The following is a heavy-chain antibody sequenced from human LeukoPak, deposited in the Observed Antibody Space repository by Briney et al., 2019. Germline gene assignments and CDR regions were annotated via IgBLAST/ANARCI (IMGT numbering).Heavy chain of an antibody. J-gene: IGHJ4*02. D-gene: IGHD2-15*01. V-gene: IGHV3-7*01. CDR1: GFTFSSYW. CDR2: IKQDGSEK. CDR3: ARDHPAAGGFFDY. Sequence: TGGSLRLSCAASGFTFSSYWMSWVRQAPGKGLKWVANIKQDGSEKYYVDSVKGRFTISRDNAKNSLYLQMNSLRAEDTAVYCCARDHPAAGGFFDYWGQGTLVTVSS.